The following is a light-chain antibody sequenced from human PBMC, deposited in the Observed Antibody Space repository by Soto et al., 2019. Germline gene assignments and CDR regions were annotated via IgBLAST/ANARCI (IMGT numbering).Light chain of an antibody. Sequence: DIQMTQSPSSLSASVGDRVTITCRGSQGISSWLAWYQQKPGKAPRLLIYKASSLASGVPSRFSGSGSGTEFTLTIISLQLDDFATYYCQQYKTFGQGTRVEIK. CDR2: KAS. J-gene: IGKJ1*01. V-gene: IGKV1-5*03. CDR3: QQYKT. CDR1: QGISSW.